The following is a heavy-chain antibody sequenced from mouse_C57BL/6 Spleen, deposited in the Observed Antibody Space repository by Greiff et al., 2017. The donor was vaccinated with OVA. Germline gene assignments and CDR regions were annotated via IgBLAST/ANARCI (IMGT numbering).Heavy chain of an antibody. J-gene: IGHJ1*03. CDR1: GFTFSSYA. Sequence: EVMLVESGGGLVKPGGSLKLSCAASGFTFSSYAMSWVRQTPEKRLEWVATISDGGSYTYYPDNVKGRFTISRDNAKNNLYLQMSHLKSEDTAMYYCARCGYYWYFDVWGTGTTVTVSS. CDR3: ARCGYYWYFDV. CDR2: ISDGGSYT. D-gene: IGHD2-2*01. V-gene: IGHV5-4*03.